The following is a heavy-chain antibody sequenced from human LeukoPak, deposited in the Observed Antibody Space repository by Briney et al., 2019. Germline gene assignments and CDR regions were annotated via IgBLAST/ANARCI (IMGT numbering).Heavy chain of an antibody. J-gene: IGHJ4*02. CDR2: IKQDGSER. Sequence: GGSLRLSCVASGFTFNTYWVNWVRQAPGKGLEWVGNIKQDGSERNYVDSVKGRFTISRDNAKKSLYLQMDSLRAEDAAVYYCARDWGAYYHFFDYWGQGTLVTVSS. CDR3: ARDWGAYYHFFDY. CDR1: GFTFNTYW. V-gene: IGHV3-7*01. D-gene: IGHD3-22*01.